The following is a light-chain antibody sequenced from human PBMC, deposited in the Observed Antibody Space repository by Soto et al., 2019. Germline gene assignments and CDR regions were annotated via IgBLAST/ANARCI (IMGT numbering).Light chain of an antibody. V-gene: IGKV3-20*01. Sequence: IVLTQAPGTLSLSPGERATLSCRPAESVSSMCVDWYQQKPDQAPRLLIYGAVNRATGTPERFSGSGSGTDFTLAISRLEPEDFAVYYCQCVGFGQGTRLDIK. CDR3: QCVG. CDR2: GAV. CDR1: ESVSSMC. J-gene: IGKJ5*01.